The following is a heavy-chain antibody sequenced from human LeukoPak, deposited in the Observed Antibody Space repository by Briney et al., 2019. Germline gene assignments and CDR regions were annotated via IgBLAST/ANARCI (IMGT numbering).Heavy chain of an antibody. V-gene: IGHV3-23*01. CDR2: INNSGGST. Sequence: GGSLRLSCAPSGFTFSSYAMNWVRQAPGKGLAWGSGINNSGGSTYYADSVKGRFTISRDNSKNTLYLQMNSLRAEDTAVYYCAKPPGLRRLDPWGQGTLVTVSS. CDR1: GFTFSSYA. J-gene: IGHJ5*02. CDR3: AKPPGLRRLDP. D-gene: IGHD5-12*01.